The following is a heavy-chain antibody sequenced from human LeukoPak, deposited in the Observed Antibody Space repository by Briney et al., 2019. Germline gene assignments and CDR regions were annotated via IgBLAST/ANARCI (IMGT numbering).Heavy chain of an antibody. CDR3: ARISSGWYFRAFDI. J-gene: IGHJ3*02. CDR1: NYSISSGYY. CDR2: IDHSGST. D-gene: IGHD6-19*01. V-gene: IGHV4-38-2*02. Sequence: PSETLSLTYTVSNYSISSGYYWGWIRQPPGKGLEWIGSIDHSGSTYYNPSLKSRVTISVDTSKNQFSLKLSSVTAADTAVYYCARISSGWYFRAFDIWGQGTMVTVSS.